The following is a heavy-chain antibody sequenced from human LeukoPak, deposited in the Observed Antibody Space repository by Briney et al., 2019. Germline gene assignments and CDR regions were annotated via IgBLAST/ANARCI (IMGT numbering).Heavy chain of an antibody. V-gene: IGHV4-4*09. J-gene: IGHJ6*03. CDR2: IYTSGST. CDR1: GGSISSYY. Sequence: SETLSLTCTVSGGSISSYYWSWIRQPPGKGLEWIGYIYTSGSTNYNPSLKSRVTISVDTSKNQFSLKPSSVPAADTAVYYCASRHYDFWSGYYHKPDYYYYMDVWGKGTTVTVSS. D-gene: IGHD3-3*01. CDR3: ASRHYDFWSGYYHKPDYYYYMDV.